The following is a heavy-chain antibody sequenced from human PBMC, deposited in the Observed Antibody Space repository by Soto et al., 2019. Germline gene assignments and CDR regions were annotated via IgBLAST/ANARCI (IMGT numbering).Heavy chain of an antibody. J-gene: IGHJ4*02. CDR3: AKDLREIVLMGLFDY. D-gene: IGHD2-8*01. V-gene: IGHV3-23*01. CDR2: ISGSGISI. Sequence: PGGSLRLSCAASGFTFSSYAMNWVRQAPGKGLEWVAAISGSGISINYADSVKGRFTISRDNSKNTLYLQMNSLRTEDTAVYYCAKDLREIVLMGLFDYWGQGALVTVSS. CDR1: GFTFSSYA.